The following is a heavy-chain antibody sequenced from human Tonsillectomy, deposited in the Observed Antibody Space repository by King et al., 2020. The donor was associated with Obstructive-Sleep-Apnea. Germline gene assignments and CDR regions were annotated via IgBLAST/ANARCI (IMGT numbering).Heavy chain of an antibody. J-gene: IGHJ4*02. CDR3: ARVGITMVRGVIWYFDY. D-gene: IGHD3-10*01. Sequence: VQLVESGGGVVQPGRSLRLSCAASGFTFSSYAMHWVHQAPGKGLEWVAVISYDGSNKYYAYSVKGRFTISRANYKNTLYLQMNSLRAEDTAVYYCARVGITMVRGVIWYFDYWGQGTLVTVSS. V-gene: IGHV3-30-3*01. CDR2: ISYDGSNK. CDR1: GFTFSSYA.